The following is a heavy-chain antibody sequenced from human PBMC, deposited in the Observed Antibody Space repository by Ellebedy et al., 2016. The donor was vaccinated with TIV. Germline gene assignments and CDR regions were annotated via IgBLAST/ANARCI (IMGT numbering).Heavy chain of an antibody. J-gene: IGHJ4*02. D-gene: IGHD5-18*01. Sequence: PGGSLRLSCAASGFTFSSYGMHWVRQAPGKGLEWVAVISYDGSNKYYADSVMGRFTISRDNSKNTLYLQMNSLRAEDTAVYYCAKGVYSYGLYYFDYWGQGTLVTVSS. CDR2: ISYDGSNK. CDR3: AKGVYSYGLYYFDY. CDR1: GFTFSSYG. V-gene: IGHV3-30*18.